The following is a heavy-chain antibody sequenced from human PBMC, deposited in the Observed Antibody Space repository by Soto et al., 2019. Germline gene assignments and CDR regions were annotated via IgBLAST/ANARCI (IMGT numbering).Heavy chain of an antibody. CDR3: ARGGYCSNGVCSFYHWFDP. J-gene: IGHJ5*02. D-gene: IGHD2-8*01. CDR2: INAGNGNT. CDR1: GYNFTSYA. Sequence: ASVKVSCKAAGYNFTSYAMHWVRQAPGQRLEWMGWINAGNGNTKYSQKFQGRVTITRDTSASTAYMYLSSLRSADTAVYYCARGGYCSNGVCSFYHWFDPCGQGTLVTVSS. V-gene: IGHV1-3*01.